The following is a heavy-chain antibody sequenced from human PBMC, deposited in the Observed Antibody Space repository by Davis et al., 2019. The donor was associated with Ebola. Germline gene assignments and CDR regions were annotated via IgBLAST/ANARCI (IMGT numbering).Heavy chain of an antibody. Sequence: PSETLSLTCTVSGGSISSSSYYWGWIRQPPGKGLEWIGSIYYSGSTYYNPSLKSRVIISVDTSKNQFSLKLSSVTAADTAMYYCARLYRSGWYYFDYWGQGTLVTVSS. CDR2: IYYSGST. D-gene: IGHD6-19*01. CDR1: GGSISSSSYY. V-gene: IGHV4-39*07. CDR3: ARLYRSGWYYFDY. J-gene: IGHJ4*02.